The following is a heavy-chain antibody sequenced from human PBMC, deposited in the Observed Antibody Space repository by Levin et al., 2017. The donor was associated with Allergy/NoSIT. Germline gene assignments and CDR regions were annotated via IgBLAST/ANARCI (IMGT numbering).Heavy chain of an antibody. D-gene: IGHD2-2*01. Sequence: ASVKVSCKASGYTFTDYYIHWVRQAPGQGPEWMGWINPNSGGINYAQKFKGRIAVTRDTSIRTAYMELSRLTSDDTAVYYCARPYCSRTNCFRGYFDYWGQGTLVTVSS. CDR2: INPNSGGI. V-gene: IGHV1-2*02. J-gene: IGHJ4*02. CDR3: ARPYCSRTNCFRGYFDY. CDR1: GYTFTDYY.